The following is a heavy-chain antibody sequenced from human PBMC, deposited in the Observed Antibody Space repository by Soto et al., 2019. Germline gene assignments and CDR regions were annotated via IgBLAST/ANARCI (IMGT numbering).Heavy chain of an antibody. CDR1: GYTFTSYY. Sequence: GASVKVSCKASGYTFTSYYMHWVRQAPGQGLEWMGIINPSGGSTSYAQKFQGRVTMTWDTSTSTVYMELSSLRSEDAAVYYCARGYSGSYYFGFSWFVPWGQGTLVTVSS. CDR2: INPSGGST. D-gene: IGHD1-26*01. CDR3: ARGYSGSYYFGFSWFVP. V-gene: IGHV1-46*01. J-gene: IGHJ5*02.